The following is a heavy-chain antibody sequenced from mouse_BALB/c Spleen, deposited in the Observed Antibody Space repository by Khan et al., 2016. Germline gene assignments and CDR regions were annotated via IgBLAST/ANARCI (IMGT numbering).Heavy chain of an antibody. D-gene: IGHD2-10*02. CDR2: ISYDGSN. J-gene: IGHJ3*01. Sequence: EVQLQESGPGLVKPSQSLSLTCSVTGYSITSGYYWNWIRQFPGNKLEWMGYISYDGSNNYNPSLKNRISITRDTSKNQFFLKLNSVTTEDTATYYCAREEYGISFAYWGQGTPVTVSA. CDR1: GYSITSGYY. CDR3: AREEYGISFAY. V-gene: IGHV3-6*02.